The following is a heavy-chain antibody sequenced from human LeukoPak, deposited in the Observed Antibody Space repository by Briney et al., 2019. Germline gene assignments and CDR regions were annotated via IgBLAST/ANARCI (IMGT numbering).Heavy chain of an antibody. CDR3: ARSVEGYCRGGSCYSYSYYMDV. CDR1: GGSISSSSNY. D-gene: IGHD2-15*01. V-gene: IGHV4-39*07. CDR2: IYYSGST. J-gene: IGHJ6*03. Sequence: SETLSLTCTVSGGSISSSSNYWGWIRQPPGKGLEWIGSIYYSGSTNYNPSLKSRVTISVDTSKNQFSLKLSSVTAADTAVYYCARSVEGYCRGGSCYSYSYYMDVWGKGTTATVSS.